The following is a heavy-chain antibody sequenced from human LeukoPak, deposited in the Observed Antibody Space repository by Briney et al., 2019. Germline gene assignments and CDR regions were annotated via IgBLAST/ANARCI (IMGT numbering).Heavy chain of an antibody. V-gene: IGHV3-30*04. CDR2: ISYDGSNK. J-gene: IGHJ4*02. Sequence: SGGSLRLSCAASGFTFSTYAMHWDRQAPGKGLEWVAIISYDGSNKYYADSVKGRFTISRDNSKNTLYLQMNSLRAEDTAVYYCAKDPDSSGKDYWGQGTLVTVSS. CDR1: GFTFSTYA. D-gene: IGHD3-22*01. CDR3: AKDPDSSGKDY.